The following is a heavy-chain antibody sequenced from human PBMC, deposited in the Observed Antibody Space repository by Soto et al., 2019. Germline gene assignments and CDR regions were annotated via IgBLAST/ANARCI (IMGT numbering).Heavy chain of an antibody. D-gene: IGHD2-15*01. CDR3: TRAESPAVAYFFDY. CDR2: IRNQTYSGTT. Sequence: PWCCLGLSCTASGVTFRNYAINWVRQAPGKGLEWVGLIRNQTYSGTTEYAASMKGRFTISRDDSNSIAYLQMNSLKTEDSAVYYCTRAESPAVAYFFDYWGQGTLVTVSS. V-gene: IGHV3-49*04. J-gene: IGHJ4*02. CDR1: GVTFRNYA.